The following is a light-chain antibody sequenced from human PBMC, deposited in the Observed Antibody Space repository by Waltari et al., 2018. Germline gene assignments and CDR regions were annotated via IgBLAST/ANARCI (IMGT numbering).Light chain of an antibody. Sequence: QLVLTQSPSASASLAASVKLTSPLSRGHRSNVIAWLQQQPEKGPRYLMKVNSDGSHSKGDEIPDRFSGSSSGAERYLTISSLQSEDEADYYCQTGGHGTWVFGGGTKLTVL. CDR2: VNSDGSH. V-gene: IGLV4-69*01. J-gene: IGLJ3*02. CDR3: QTGGHGTWV. CDR1: RGHRSNV.